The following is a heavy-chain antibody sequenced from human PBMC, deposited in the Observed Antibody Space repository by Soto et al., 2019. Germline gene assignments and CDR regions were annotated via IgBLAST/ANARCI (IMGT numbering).Heavy chain of an antibody. CDR3: ARFGRARTMNFSYNDGMDV. CDR1: GYIFSDYG. Sequence: QIPLAQSGPEVARPGASVNVSCKASGYIFSDYGISWARQAPGQGLEWMGWISAYTGNTKYSQILKGRVTMTTDSSTRTGYMELRSLRADDTAVYYCARFGRARTMNFSYNDGMDVWGQGTPVTVSS. D-gene: IGHD3-22*01. J-gene: IGHJ6*02. CDR2: ISAYTGNT. V-gene: IGHV1-18*01.